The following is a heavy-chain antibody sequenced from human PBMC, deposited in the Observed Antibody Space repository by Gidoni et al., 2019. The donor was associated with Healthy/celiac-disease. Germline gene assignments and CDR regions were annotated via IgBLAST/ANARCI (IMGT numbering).Heavy chain of an antibody. D-gene: IGHD3-22*01. CDR1: GFTFSSYS. CDR3: ASNIYYYDSSGNGAFDI. J-gene: IGHJ3*02. CDR2: ISSSSSTI. Sequence: EVQLVESGGGLVQPGGSLRLSCAASGFTFSSYSMNWVRQAPGKGLEWVSYISSSSSTIYYADSVKGRFTISRDNAKNSLYLQMNSLRAEDTAVYYCASNIYYYDSSGNGAFDIWGQGTMVTVSS. V-gene: IGHV3-48*01.